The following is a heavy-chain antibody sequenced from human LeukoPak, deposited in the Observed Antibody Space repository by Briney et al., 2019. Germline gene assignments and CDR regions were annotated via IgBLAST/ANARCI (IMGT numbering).Heavy chain of an antibody. CDR1: GFSFSSFS. CDR2: ISGGSSFT. J-gene: IGHJ4*02. V-gene: IGHV3-21*04. Sequence: GGSLRLSCAASGFSFSSFSMNWVRQAPGKGLEWVSYISGGSSFTYYVDSVKGRFTISRDNAKNSLYLQMNSLRAEDTAVYYCAKDRYGSGSYYIVGGNDYWGQGTLVTVSS. D-gene: IGHD3-10*01. CDR3: AKDRYGSGSYYIVGGNDY.